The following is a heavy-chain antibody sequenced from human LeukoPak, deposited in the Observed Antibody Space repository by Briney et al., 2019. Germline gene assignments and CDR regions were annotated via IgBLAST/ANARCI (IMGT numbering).Heavy chain of an antibody. V-gene: IGHV6-1*01. CDR3: ARSTALAGDDWLDP. CDR2: TCYRSQWYY. Sequence: SQTLSLTCAISGDSVSSNSAAWSWIRQSPSRGLEWLGSTCYRSQWYYDYAPSVQGRITINPDTSKNQFSLHLNSVTPDDTAVYYCARSTALAGDDWLDPWGQGTLVTVSS. D-gene: IGHD6-19*01. CDR1: GDSVSSNSAA. J-gene: IGHJ5*02.